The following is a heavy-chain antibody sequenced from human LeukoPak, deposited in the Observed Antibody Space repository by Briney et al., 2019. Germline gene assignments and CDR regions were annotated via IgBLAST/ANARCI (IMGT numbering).Heavy chain of an antibody. V-gene: IGHV4-59*01. J-gene: IGHJ4*02. CDR1: GGSISSYY. CDR3: AREVGYCSGGSCYSYFDY. CDR2: IYYSGST. Sequence: SETLSLTCTVSGGSISSYYWSWIRQPPGKGLEWIGYIYYSGSTNYNASLTNRVAISVDTSKNQFSLKLSSVTAADTAVYYCAREVGYCSGGSCYSYFDYWGQGTLVTVSS. D-gene: IGHD2-15*01.